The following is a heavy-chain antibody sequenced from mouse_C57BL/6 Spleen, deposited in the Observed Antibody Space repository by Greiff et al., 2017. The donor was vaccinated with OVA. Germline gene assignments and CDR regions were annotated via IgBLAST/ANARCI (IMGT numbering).Heavy chain of an antibody. CDR2: INPNNGGT. CDR3: TRSFNYYGSYWYFDV. D-gene: IGHD1-1*01. V-gene: IGHV1-26*01. CDR1: GYTFTDYY. J-gene: IGHJ1*03. Sequence: EVQLQQSGPELVKPGASVKISCKASGYTFTDYYMNWVKQSHGKSLEWIGDINPNNGGTSYNQKFKGKATLTADKSSSTAYMELRSLTSEDSAVYYCTRSFNYYGSYWYFDVWGTGTTVTVSS.